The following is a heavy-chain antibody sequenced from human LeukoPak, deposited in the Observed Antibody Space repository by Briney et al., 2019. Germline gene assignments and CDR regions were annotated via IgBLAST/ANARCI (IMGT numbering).Heavy chain of an antibody. V-gene: IGHV3-21*01. Sequence: PGGSLRLSCAASGFTVSSNYMSWVRQAPGKGLEWASSISSSSSYIYYADSVKGRFTISRDNAENSLFLQMNSLRAEDTAVYYCARALWRTVVTPFGYWGQGTLVTVSS. CDR3: ARALWRTVVTPFGY. CDR1: GFTVSSNY. J-gene: IGHJ4*02. D-gene: IGHD4-23*01. CDR2: ISSSSSYI.